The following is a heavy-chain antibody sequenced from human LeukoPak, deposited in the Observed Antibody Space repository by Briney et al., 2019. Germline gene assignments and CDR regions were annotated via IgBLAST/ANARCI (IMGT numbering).Heavy chain of an antibody. J-gene: IGHJ5*02. V-gene: IGHV4-39*01. CDR2: IYYSGST. Sequence: KPSETLSLTCTVSGGSISSSSYYWGWIRQPPGKGLEWIGSIYYSGSTYYNPSLKSRVTISVDTSKNQFSLKLSSVTAADTAVYYCARHTSENWFDPWGQGTLVTVSS. CDR3: ARHTSENWFDP. CDR1: GGSISSSSYY. D-gene: IGHD3-3*01.